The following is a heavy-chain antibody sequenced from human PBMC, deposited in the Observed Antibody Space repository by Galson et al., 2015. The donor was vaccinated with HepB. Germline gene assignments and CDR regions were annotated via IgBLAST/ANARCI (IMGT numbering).Heavy chain of an antibody. CDR3: ARGSGDSSSWRGLVYFDY. CDR1: GGTFSSYA. J-gene: IGHJ4*02. D-gene: IGHD6-13*01. CDR2: IIPILGIA. Sequence: SVKVSCKASGGTFSSYAISWVRQAPGQGLEWMGRIIPILGIANYAQKFQGRVTITADKSTSTAYMELSSLRSEDTAVYYCARGSGDSSSWRGLVYFDYWGQGTLVTVPS. V-gene: IGHV1-69*04.